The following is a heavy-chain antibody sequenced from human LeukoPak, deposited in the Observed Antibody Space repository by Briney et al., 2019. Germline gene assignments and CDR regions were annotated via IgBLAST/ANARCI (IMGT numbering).Heavy chain of an antibody. CDR2: IYYSGST. CDR1: GGSISSYY. D-gene: IGHD7-27*01. J-gene: IGHJ4*02. CDR3: ARESSWGNFDY. V-gene: IGHV4-59*01. Sequence: PSETLSLTCTVSGGSISSYYWSWIRQPPGKGLEWIGYIYYSGSTNYNPSLKSRVTISVDTSENQFSLKLSYVAAADTAVYFCARESSWGNFDYWGQGTLVTVSS.